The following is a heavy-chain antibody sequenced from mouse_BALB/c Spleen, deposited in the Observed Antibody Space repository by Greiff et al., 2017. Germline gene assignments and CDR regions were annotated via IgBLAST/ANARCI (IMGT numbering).Heavy chain of an antibody. D-gene: IGHD2-4*01. CDR1: GFTFTDYY. Sequence: EVKLVESGGGLVQPGGSLRLSCATSGFTFTDYYMSWVRQPPGKALEWLGFIRNKANGYTTEYSASVKGRFTISRDNSQSILYLQMNTLRAEDSATYYCARDGDYDERSMDYAMDYWGQGTSVTVSS. J-gene: IGHJ4*01. CDR2: IRNKANGYTT. V-gene: IGHV7-3*02. CDR3: ARDGDYDERSMDYAMDY.